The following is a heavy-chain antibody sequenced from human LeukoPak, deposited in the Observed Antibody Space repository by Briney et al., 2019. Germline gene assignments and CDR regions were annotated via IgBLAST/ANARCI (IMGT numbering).Heavy chain of an antibody. V-gene: IGHV4-39*07. CDR1: GGSISSYY. J-gene: IGHJ4*02. D-gene: IGHD6-19*01. Sequence: SETLSLTCTVSGGSISSYYWSWIRQPPGKGLEWIGSSYYSGSTYYNPSLKSRVTISVDTSKNQFSLKLSSVTAADTAVYYCARDRALVAGTHFDYWGQGTLVTVSS. CDR2: SYYSGST. CDR3: ARDRALVAGTHFDY.